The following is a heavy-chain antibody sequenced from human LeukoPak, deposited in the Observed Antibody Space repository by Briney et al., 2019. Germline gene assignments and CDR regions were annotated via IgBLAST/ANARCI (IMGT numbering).Heavy chain of an antibody. D-gene: IGHD2-2*01. J-gene: IGHJ3*02. V-gene: IGHV1-46*01. CDR3: AREAVVVPAAIPGTSQDAFDI. CDR1: GYTFTSYY. CDR2: INPSGGST. Sequence: ASVKVSCKASGYTFTSYYMHWVRQAPGQGLEWMGIINPSGGSTSYAQTFQGRVTMTRDTATSTVYMELSSLRSEDTAVYYCAREAVVVPAAIPGTSQDAFDIWGQGTMVTVSS.